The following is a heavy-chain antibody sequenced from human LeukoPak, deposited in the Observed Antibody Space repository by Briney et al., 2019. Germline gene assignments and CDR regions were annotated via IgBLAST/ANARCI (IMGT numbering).Heavy chain of an antibody. D-gene: IGHD3-16*01. CDR1: GFTFSRYT. CDR2: IRSESSST. CDR3: VRDLNWAFDY. Sequence: GGSLRLSCAASGFTFSRYTMNWVRQAPGKELDWISNIRSESSSTTYADSVKGRFTISRDNAKNSLYLQISSLRAEDTAVYYCVRDLNWAFDYWGQGTLVTVSS. J-gene: IGHJ4*02. V-gene: IGHV3-48*01.